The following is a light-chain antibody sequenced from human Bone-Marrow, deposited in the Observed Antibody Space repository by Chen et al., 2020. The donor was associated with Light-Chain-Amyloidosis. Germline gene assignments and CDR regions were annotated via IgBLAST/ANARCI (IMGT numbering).Light chain of an antibody. CDR2: EDS. V-gene: IGLV2-23*01. J-gene: IGLJ2*01. CDR3: CSSSDTDTLI. Sequence: QSALTQPASVAGSVGQSITISCTGTCTDVGHYNLVSWYQQPPGEAPKLMIYEDSGRPSGVSNRFSGSKSGNTASLTISGLQTEDQADYYCCSSSDTDTLIFGTGTRLTVL. CDR1: CTDVGHYNL.